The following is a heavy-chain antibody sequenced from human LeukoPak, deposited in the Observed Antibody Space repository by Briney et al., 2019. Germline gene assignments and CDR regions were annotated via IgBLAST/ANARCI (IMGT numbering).Heavy chain of an antibody. Sequence: PGGSLGLSCAASGFTFSSYAMSWVRQAPGKGLEWVSAISGSGGSTYYADSVKGRFTISRDNSKNTLYLQMNSLRAEDTAVYYCAKPITMIVVVMCYFDYWGQGTLVTVSS. CDR3: AKPITMIVVVMCYFDY. D-gene: IGHD3-22*01. CDR1: GFTFSSYA. V-gene: IGHV3-23*01. J-gene: IGHJ4*02. CDR2: ISGSGGST.